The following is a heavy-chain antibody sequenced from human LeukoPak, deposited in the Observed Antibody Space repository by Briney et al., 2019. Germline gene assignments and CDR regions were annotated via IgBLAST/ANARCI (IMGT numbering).Heavy chain of an antibody. D-gene: IGHD3-9*01. Sequence: SETLSLTCTVSGYSISGGYYWGWIRQPPGKGLEWIGSIYYSGSTYYNPSFKSRITISVDTSKNQFSLKVISVTAADTAVYYCARFLAGTRHFHFYYYMDVWGKGTTVTISS. CDR1: GYSISGGYY. V-gene: IGHV4-38-2*02. CDR2: IYYSGST. J-gene: IGHJ6*03. CDR3: ARFLAGTRHFHFYYYMDV.